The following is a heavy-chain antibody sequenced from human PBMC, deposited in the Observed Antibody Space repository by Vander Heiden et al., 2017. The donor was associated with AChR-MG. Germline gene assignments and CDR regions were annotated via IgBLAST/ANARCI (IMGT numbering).Heavy chain of an antibody. J-gene: IGHJ4*02. Sequence: QVQLVQSGAEVKKPGDAVKVACRVSGYTFTRSNLHSVRQAPGPGLEWMGWINPNSGGTNYAQKFQGRITMTRDTAISKAYMELSSLIFDDTAVYYCAKADVLMTQIDYWGQGTLVTVSS. V-gene: IGHV1-2*02. D-gene: IGHD3-16*01. CDR1: GYTFTRSN. CDR3: AKADVLMTQIDY. CDR2: INPNSGGT.